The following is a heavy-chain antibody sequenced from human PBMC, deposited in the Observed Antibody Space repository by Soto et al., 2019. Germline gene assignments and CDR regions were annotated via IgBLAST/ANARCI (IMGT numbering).Heavy chain of an antibody. D-gene: IGHD2-15*01. CDR3: ARSQGGSSSLDIYYYYYYGMDV. CDR2: IIPIFGTA. V-gene: IGHV1-69*01. Sequence: QVQLVQSGAEVKKPGSSVKVSCKAPGGTFSSYAISWVRQAPGQGLEWMGGIIPIFGTANYAQKFQGRDTITADESTSTGYMKLSSLRSEDTAVYYCARSQGGSSSLDIYYYYYYGMDVWGQGTTVTVSS. J-gene: IGHJ6*02. CDR1: GGTFSSYA.